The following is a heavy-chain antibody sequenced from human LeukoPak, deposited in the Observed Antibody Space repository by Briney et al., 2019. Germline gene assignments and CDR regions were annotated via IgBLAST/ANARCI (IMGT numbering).Heavy chain of an antibody. V-gene: IGHV1-2*02. J-gene: IGHJ4*02. CDR2: INPNTGGT. Sequence: ASVKVSCKTSGYTFTVHFMYWVRQAPGQGLEWMGWINPNTGGTNYAQKFQGRVTMTRDTSISTTYMDLSGLGTDDTAVYYCARDSPHQRFDYWGQGTLVTVSS. CDR1: GYTFTVHF. CDR3: ARDSPHQRFDY.